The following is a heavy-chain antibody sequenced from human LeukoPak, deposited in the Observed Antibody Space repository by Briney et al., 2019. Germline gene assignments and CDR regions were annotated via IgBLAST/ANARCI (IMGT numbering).Heavy chain of an antibody. CDR2: TRYDGSNK. D-gene: IGHD3-10*01. CDR3: ARDAMVRGAVMFYYYYYMDV. CDR1: GFTFSSFG. J-gene: IGHJ6*03. V-gene: IGHV3-30*02. Sequence: PGGSLRLSCAASGFTFSSFGIHWVRQAPGKGLEWVAFTRYDGSNKDYADSVKGQFTISRDNSKNTLYLQMNSLRAEDTAVYYCARDAMVRGAVMFYYYYYMDVWGKGTTVTVSS.